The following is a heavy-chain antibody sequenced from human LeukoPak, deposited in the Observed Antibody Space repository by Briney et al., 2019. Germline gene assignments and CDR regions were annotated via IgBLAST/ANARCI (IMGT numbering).Heavy chain of an antibody. CDR2: IYYSGST. D-gene: IGHD6-13*01. CDR1: GGSLSSGSYY. CDR3: ARVLAAAGWFDP. Sequence: SETLSLTCTVSGGSLSSGSYYWNWLRQPPGKGLEWIGYIYYSGSTNYNPSLKSRVTISVDTSKNQFSLKLISVTAADTAVYYCARVLAAAGWFDPWGQGALVTVSS. V-gene: IGHV4-61*01. J-gene: IGHJ5*02.